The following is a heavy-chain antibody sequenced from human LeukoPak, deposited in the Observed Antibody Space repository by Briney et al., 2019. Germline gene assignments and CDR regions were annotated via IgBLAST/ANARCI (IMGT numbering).Heavy chain of an antibody. Sequence: GASVKVSCNASGYTFTGYYMHWVRQAPGQGLEWMGWINPNSGGTNYAQKFQGRVTMTRDTSISTAYMELSRLRSDDTAVYYCARGKARYCSSTSCYYGYWGQGTLVTVSS. V-gene: IGHV1-2*02. CDR1: GYTFTGYY. CDR2: INPNSGGT. CDR3: ARGKARYCSSTSCYYGY. D-gene: IGHD2-2*01. J-gene: IGHJ4*02.